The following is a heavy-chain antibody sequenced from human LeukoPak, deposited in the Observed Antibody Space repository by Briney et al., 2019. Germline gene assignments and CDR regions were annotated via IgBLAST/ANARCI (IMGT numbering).Heavy chain of an antibody. J-gene: IGHJ3*02. CDR3: ARRRRSGSYANDAFDI. V-gene: IGHV5-51*01. CDR2: IYPGDSDT. CDR1: GYSFTSYW. D-gene: IGHD1-26*01. Sequence: GESLKISCKGSGYSFTSYWIGWVRQMPGKGLEWMGIIYPGDSDTRYSPSFQGQVTISADKSISTAYPQWSSLKASDTAMYYCARRRRSGSYANDAFDIWGQGTMVTVSS.